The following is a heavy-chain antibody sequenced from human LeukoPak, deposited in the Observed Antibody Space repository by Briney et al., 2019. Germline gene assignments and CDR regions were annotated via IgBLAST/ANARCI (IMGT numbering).Heavy chain of an antibody. V-gene: IGHV1-2*02. CDR3: TRDRDGDGFAYFDY. Sequence: ASVKVSCKASGYTFTNYAMHWVRQAPGQGLEWMGWITPGGGTNYPQRFPGRVAITWDTSITTAYMDLSRLTSDDTAVYYCTRDRDGDGFAYFDYWGQGALVTVSS. CDR1: GYTFTNYA. J-gene: IGHJ4*02. CDR2: ITPGGGT. D-gene: IGHD5-24*01.